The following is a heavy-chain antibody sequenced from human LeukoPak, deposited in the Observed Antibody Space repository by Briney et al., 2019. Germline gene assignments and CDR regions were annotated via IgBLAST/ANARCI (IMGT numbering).Heavy chain of an antibody. V-gene: IGHV4-34*01. Sequence: PSETLSLTCAVYGGSFSGYYWSWIRQPPGRGLEWFGSIYYSGSTYYNPSLKSRVTISVDTSKNQFSLKLSSVTAADTAVYYCARQGTTSPQHYFYYYGMDVWGQGTTVTVSS. D-gene: IGHD2-2*01. CDR2: IYYSGST. J-gene: IGHJ6*02. CDR3: ARQGTTSPQHYFYYYGMDV. CDR1: GGSFSGYY.